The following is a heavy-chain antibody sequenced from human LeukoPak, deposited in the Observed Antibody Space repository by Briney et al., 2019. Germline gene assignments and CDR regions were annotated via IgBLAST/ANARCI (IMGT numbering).Heavy chain of an antibody. CDR1: GYTFTSYD. J-gene: IGHJ3*02. V-gene: IGHV1-8*03. D-gene: IGHD2-2*02. CDR3: ARYCSSTSCYMGDDAFDI. CDR2: MNPNSGNT. Sequence: GASVKVSCKASGYTFTSYDINWVRQATGQGLEWMGWMNPNSGNTGYAQKFQGRVTIPRNTSISTAYMELSSLRSEDTAVYYCARYCSSTSCYMGDDAFDIWGQGTMVTVSS.